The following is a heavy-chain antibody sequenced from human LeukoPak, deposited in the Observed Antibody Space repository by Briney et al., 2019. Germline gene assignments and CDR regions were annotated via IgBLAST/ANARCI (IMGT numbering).Heavy chain of an antibody. Sequence: PSGALSLTCTVSGGSVSSGSYYWSWIRQPPGKGLEWIGYIYYSGSTNYNPSLKSRVTISVDTSKNQFSLKLSSVTAADTAVYYCARDKDIVVVPAATPRRYYYYYGMDVWGKGTTVTVSS. CDR1: GGSVSSGSYY. D-gene: IGHD2-2*01. CDR2: IYYSGST. V-gene: IGHV4-61*01. J-gene: IGHJ6*04. CDR3: ARDKDIVVVPAATPRRYYYYYGMDV.